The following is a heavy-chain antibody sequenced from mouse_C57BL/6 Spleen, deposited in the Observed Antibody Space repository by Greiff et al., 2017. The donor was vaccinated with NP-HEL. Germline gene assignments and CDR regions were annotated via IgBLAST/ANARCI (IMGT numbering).Heavy chain of an antibody. V-gene: IGHV1-69*01. CDR1: GYTFTSYW. Sequence: QVQLQQPGAELVMPGASVKLSCKASGYTFTSYWMHWVKQRPGQGLEWIGEIDPSDSYTNYNQKFKGKSKLTVDKSSSTAYMQLSSLTSEDSAVYYCARFWLDYAMDYWGQGTSVTVSS. CDR2: IDPSDSYT. CDR3: ARFWLDYAMDY. J-gene: IGHJ4*01. D-gene: IGHD2-2*01.